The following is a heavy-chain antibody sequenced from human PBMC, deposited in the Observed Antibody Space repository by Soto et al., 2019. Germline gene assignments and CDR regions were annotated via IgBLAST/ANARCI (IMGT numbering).Heavy chain of an antibody. J-gene: IGHJ4*02. Sequence: GPPVKVSCKASGGTFSSYAISWVRQAPGQGLEWMGGIIPIFGTANYAQKFQGRVTITADESTSTAYMELSSLRSEDTAVYCCARDGASSIAANWGQGTLVTVSS. CDR3: ARDGASSIAAN. CDR2: IIPIFGTA. CDR1: GGTFSSYA. V-gene: IGHV1-69*13. D-gene: IGHD6-6*01.